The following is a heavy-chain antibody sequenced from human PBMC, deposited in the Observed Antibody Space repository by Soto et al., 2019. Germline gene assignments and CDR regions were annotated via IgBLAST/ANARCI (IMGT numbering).Heavy chain of an antibody. CDR1: GFTVSSHY. V-gene: IGHV3-53*04. CDR3: ARHPRTYDFDP. D-gene: IGHD3-3*01. J-gene: IGHJ5*02. CDR2: IYSGDNT. Sequence: EVQLVASGGGLVQPGGSLRLSCAASGFTVSSHYMSWVRQAPGKGLEWVSVIYSGDNTYYADSVKGRFTISRHDSKNTLYLQMNSLRAEDTAVYYCARHPRTYDFDPWGQGTLVTVSS.